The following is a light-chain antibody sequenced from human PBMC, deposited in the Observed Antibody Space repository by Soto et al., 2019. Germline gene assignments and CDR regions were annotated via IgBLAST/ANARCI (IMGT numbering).Light chain of an antibody. CDR1: QSISTW. CDR3: QEYNSYSRT. Sequence: DIQMTQSPSTLSESVGDRVTIICRASQSISTWLAWYQQKPGKAPKLLIYDASSLKSGVPSRFSASGSGTEFTLTISSLQPDDFATYSCQEYNSYSRTFGQGTKVEIK. J-gene: IGKJ1*01. CDR2: DAS. V-gene: IGKV1-5*02.